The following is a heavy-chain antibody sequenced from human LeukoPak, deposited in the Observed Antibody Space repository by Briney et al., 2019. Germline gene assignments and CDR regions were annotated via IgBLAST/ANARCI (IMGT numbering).Heavy chain of an antibody. Sequence: GASVTVSFKASGGTFSIHAIAWVRHAPGQGPEWVGGIIPISCTADYPQKFQGRVTITTDQSTSTAYMELSSLTSDDTAVYYCARGLQYQLLKALRYYYMDVWGEGTTVTVSS. J-gene: IGHJ6*03. D-gene: IGHD2-2*01. V-gene: IGHV1-69*05. CDR1: GGTFSIHA. CDR2: IIPISCTA. CDR3: ARGLQYQLLKALRYYYMDV.